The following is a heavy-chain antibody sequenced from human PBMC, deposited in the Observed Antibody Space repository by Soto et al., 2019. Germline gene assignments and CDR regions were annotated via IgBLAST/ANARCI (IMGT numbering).Heavy chain of an antibody. D-gene: IGHD6-19*01. Sequence: QVQLVQSGAEVKKPGASVKVSCKAPGYTFTSYGISWVRQAPGQGLAWMGWISAYNGNTNYAQKLQGRVTMTTDTSTSTAYMELRSLRSDDTAVYYCAREDSTSSLDYYYYGMDVWGQGTTVTVSS. V-gene: IGHV1-18*01. CDR2: ISAYNGNT. J-gene: IGHJ6*02. CDR1: GYTFTSYG. CDR3: AREDSTSSLDYYYYGMDV.